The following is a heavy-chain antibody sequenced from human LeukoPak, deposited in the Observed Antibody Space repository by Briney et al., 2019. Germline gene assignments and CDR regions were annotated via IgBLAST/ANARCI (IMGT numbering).Heavy chain of an antibody. J-gene: IGHJ4*02. Sequence: ASVKVSCKASGYTFTGYYMHWVRQAPGQGLEWMGWINPNSGGTNYAQKFQGWVTMTRDTFISTAYMELSRLRSDDTAVYYCARSSRIQLWFDYWGQGTLVTVSS. D-gene: IGHD5-18*01. CDR3: ARSSRIQLWFDY. CDR1: GYTFTGYY. V-gene: IGHV1-2*04. CDR2: INPNSGGT.